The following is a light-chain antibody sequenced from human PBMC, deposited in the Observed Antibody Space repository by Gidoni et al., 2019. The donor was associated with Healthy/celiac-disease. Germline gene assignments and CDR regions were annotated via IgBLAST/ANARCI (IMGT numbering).Light chain of an antibody. Sequence: DIQMTQSPSTLSASVGDRVTITCRASQSIRSWLAWYQQKPGKAPKLLIYDASSLESGVPSRFSGSGSGTEFTLTISSLQPDDFATYYCQQYQWTFGQGTKVEIK. CDR2: DAS. CDR1: QSIRSW. V-gene: IGKV1-5*01. CDR3: QQYQWT. J-gene: IGKJ1*01.